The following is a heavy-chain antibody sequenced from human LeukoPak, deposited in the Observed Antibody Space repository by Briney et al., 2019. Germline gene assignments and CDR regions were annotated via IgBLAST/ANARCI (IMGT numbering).Heavy chain of an antibody. D-gene: IGHD6-19*01. CDR3: ARHSMSSYTGRYSDLGYYGMDV. J-gene: IGHJ6*02. CDR1: GGSISSSNYY. Sequence: SETLSLTCSVSGGSISSSNYYWGWIRQPPGKGLEWIATIYYRGTSYYNLSLKSRVTISVDTSKNQFSLKLYSVTAADTAVYYCARHSMSSYTGRYSDLGYYGMDVWSQGTTVTVSS. V-gene: IGHV4-39*01. CDR2: IYYRGTS.